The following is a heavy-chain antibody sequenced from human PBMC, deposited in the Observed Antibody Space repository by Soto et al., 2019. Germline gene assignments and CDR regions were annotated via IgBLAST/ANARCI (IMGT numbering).Heavy chain of an antibody. D-gene: IGHD3-10*01. J-gene: IGHJ4*02. Sequence: SETLSLTCAVYGGSFSGYYWSWIRQPPGKGLEWIGEINHSGSTNYNPSLKSRVTISVDTSKNQFSLKLSSVTAADTAVYYCARTPYGSGSYNLNDYWGQGTLVTVSS. CDR2: INHSGST. CDR3: ARTPYGSGSYNLNDY. CDR1: GGSFSGYY. V-gene: IGHV4-34*01.